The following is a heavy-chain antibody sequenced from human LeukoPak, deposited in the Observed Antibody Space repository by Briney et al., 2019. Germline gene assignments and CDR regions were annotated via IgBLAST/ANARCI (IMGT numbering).Heavy chain of an antibody. Sequence: GGSLRLSCAASGFTFSNYGMHWVRQAPGKGLEWVAFIRYDGSNKYYADSVKGRFTISRDNSKNTLYLQMNSLRAEDTAVYYCAKDGYYYGSGSYCNRLDYWGQGTLVTVSS. CDR2: IRYDGSNK. J-gene: IGHJ4*02. CDR3: AKDGYYYGSGSYCNRLDY. D-gene: IGHD3-10*01. CDR1: GFTFSNYG. V-gene: IGHV3-30*02.